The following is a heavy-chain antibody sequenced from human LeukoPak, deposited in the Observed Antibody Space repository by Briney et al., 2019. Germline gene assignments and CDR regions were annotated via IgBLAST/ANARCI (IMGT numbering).Heavy chain of an antibody. CDR1: GYSSSSGYY. CDR2: IYHSGST. J-gene: IGHJ4*02. V-gene: IGHV4-38-2*01. CDR3: ASPRGGYSYGYDY. Sequence: PSETLSLXCAVSGYSSSSGYYWGWIQQPPGKGLAWIGSIYHSGSTYYNPSLKSRVTISVDTSKNQFSLKLSSVTAADTAVYYCASPRGGYSYGYDYWGQGTLVTVSS. D-gene: IGHD5-18*01.